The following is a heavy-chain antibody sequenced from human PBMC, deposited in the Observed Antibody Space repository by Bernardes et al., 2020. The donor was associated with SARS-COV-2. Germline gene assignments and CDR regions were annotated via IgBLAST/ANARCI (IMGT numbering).Heavy chain of an antibody. Sequence: ASVKVSCKASEYPLNDFNVHWVRQSPGQGLEWMGWINSRNGITGYSQKLQGRITLTSDTSINTTYIEVNRQTSDDTAVDYCARRAGSPQPTVYFGMTGCGHGPTVPVS. CDR1: EYPLNDFN. V-gene: IGHV1-2*02. J-gene: IGHJ6*02. CDR3: ARRAGSPQPTVYFGMTG. CDR2: INSRNGIT. D-gene: IGHD6-13*01.